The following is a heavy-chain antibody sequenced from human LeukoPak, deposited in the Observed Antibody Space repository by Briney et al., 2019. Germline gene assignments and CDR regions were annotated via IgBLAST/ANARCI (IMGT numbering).Heavy chain of an antibody. CDR2: IYTSGST. V-gene: IGHV4-61*02. CDR3: ARVVRIVGATT. J-gene: IGHJ5*02. Sequence: PSETLSLTCTVSGGSISSGGYYWSWIRQPAGKGLEWIGRIYTSGSTNYNPSLKSRVTISVDTSKNQFSLKLSSVTAADTAVYYCARVVRIVGATTWGQGTLVTVSS. D-gene: IGHD1-26*01. CDR1: GGSISSGGYY.